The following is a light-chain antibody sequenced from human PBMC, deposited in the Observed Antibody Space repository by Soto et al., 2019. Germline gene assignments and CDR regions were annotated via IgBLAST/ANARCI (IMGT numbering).Light chain of an antibody. J-gene: IGKJ1*01. CDR2: AAS. CDR3: LLDFSYFWA. V-gene: IGKV3-11*01. CDR1: QSVSGL. Sequence: EIVLTQSPATLSLSPGERATLSCGASQSVSGLLAWYQQKPGQAPRLLIYAASNRATGIPARFSGSGSGTDFTLTISSLEPEDFATYYCLLDFSYFWAFGQGTKVDIK.